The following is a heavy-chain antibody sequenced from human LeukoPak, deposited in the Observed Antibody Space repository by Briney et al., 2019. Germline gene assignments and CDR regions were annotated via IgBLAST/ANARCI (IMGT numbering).Heavy chain of an antibody. CDR1: GGSVTSTNW. J-gene: IGHJ4*02. Sequence: PSETLSLTCAVSGGSVTSTNWWTWVRQPPGKGLEWIGEVHLDGRTNYNPSLTGRLTLSVDLHENHISLKLTSVTAADTAVYYCAREGGFYRPLDYLGQGTLVTVSS. CDR3: AREGGFYRPLDY. V-gene: IGHV4-4*02. CDR2: VHLDGRT. D-gene: IGHD3-3*01.